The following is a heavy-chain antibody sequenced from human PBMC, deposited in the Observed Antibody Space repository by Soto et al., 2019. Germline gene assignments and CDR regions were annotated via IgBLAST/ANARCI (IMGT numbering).Heavy chain of an antibody. V-gene: IGHV1-69*01. CDR1: GGTFSSYA. Sequence: QVQLVQSGAEVKKPGSSVKVSCKASGGTFSSYAISWVRQAPGQGLEWMGGIIPISGTANYAQKFQGRVTTTEEESTSTAYMELSSLRSEDTAVYYCARSQGSSTSLEIYYYYYYGMEVWGQGTTVTVSS. CDR3: ARSQGSSTSLEIYYYYYYGMEV. J-gene: IGHJ6*02. CDR2: IIPISGTA. D-gene: IGHD2-2*01.